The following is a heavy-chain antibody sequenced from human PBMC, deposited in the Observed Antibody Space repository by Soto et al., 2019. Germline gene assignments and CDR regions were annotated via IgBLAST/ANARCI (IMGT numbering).Heavy chain of an antibody. CDR3: AKAVKYYDSTGYDAFAV. CDR1: GDSISSYF. D-gene: IGHD3-22*01. V-gene: IGHV4-59*01. J-gene: IGHJ3*01. CDR2: MFHSGRT. Sequence: SETLSLTCTVSGDSISSYFWAWIRQPPGKALEWIGYMFHSGRTNYNPSLTSRVTMSADTSNNQFSLTLTSVTAADTAVYYCAKAVKYYDSTGYDAFAVWGQGIMVTVSS.